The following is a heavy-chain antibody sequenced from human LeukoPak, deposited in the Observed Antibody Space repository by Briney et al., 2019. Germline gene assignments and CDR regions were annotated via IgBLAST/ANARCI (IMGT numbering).Heavy chain of an antibody. Sequence: AASVKVSCKASGGTFSSYAISWVRQAPGQGLEWMGRIIPIFGTANYAQKFQGRVTITTDESTSTAYMELSSLRSEDTAVYYCARGIRGTAMVKYYFDYWGQGTLVTVSS. D-gene: IGHD5-18*01. CDR2: IIPIFGTA. V-gene: IGHV1-69*05. J-gene: IGHJ4*02. CDR1: GGTFSSYA. CDR3: ARGIRGTAMVKYYFDY.